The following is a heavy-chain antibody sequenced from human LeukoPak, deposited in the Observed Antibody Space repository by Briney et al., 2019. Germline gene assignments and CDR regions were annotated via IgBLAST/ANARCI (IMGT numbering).Heavy chain of an antibody. CDR1: GFTFSDYY. CDR3: ARDRRRDSSGYYSYYFDY. J-gene: IGHJ4*02. CDR2: ISSSDSTI. Sequence: GGSLRLSCAASGFTFSDYYMSWIRQAPGKGLEWVSYISSSDSTIYYADSVKGRFTISRDNAKNSLYLQMNSLRAEDTAVYYCARDRRRDSSGYYSYYFDYWGQGTLVTVSS. D-gene: IGHD3-22*01. V-gene: IGHV3-11*01.